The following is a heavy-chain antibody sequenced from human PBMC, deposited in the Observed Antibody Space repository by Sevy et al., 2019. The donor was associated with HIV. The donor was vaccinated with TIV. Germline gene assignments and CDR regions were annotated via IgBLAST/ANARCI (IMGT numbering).Heavy chain of an antibody. CDR2: IFSDGITS. V-gene: IGHV3-33*01. J-gene: IGHJ4*02. Sequence: GGSLRLSCAASGFTFSNSGMHWVRQSPGKGLEWVASIFSDGITSYYGDSVRGRFTVFRDNSKSTLYLQLNSLRVEDTAIYYCAREGPSDWYLDSWGQGTLVTVSS. D-gene: IGHD6-19*01. CDR3: AREGPSDWYLDS. CDR1: GFTFSNSG.